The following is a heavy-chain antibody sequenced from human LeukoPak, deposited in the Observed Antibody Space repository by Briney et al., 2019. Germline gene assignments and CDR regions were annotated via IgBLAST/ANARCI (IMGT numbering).Heavy chain of an antibody. CDR2: ISSSSSYI. D-gene: IGHD3-3*01. CDR3: ALRNFGVVITHDY. CDR1: GFTFSSYK. V-gene: IGHV3-21*01. Sequence: GGSLRLSCAASGFTFSSYKMNWVRQAPGKGLEWVSSISSSSSYIYYADSVKGRFTISRDNAKNSLYLQMNSLRAEDTAVYYCALRNFGVVITHDYWGQGTLVTVSS. J-gene: IGHJ4*02.